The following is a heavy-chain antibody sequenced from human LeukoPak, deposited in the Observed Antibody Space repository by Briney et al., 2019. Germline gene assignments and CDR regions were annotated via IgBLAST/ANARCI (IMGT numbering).Heavy chain of an antibody. CDR2: INHSGST. J-gene: IGHJ5*02. CDR1: GGSFSGYY. V-gene: IGHV4-34*01. Sequence: SESLSLTCAVYGGSFSGYYWSWIRQPPGKGLEWIGEINHSGSTNYNPSLKSRVTISVDTSKNQFSLKLSSVTAADTAVYYCARMRVVVPAAIRQFNWFDPWGQGTLVTVSS. CDR3: ARMRVVVPAAIRQFNWFDP. D-gene: IGHD2-2*02.